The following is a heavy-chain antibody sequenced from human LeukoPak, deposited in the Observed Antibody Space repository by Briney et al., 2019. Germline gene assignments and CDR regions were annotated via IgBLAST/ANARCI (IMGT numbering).Heavy chain of an antibody. J-gene: IGHJ6*02. CDR3: ARAGITGTKKDGMDV. CDR2: ISGSGGST. Sequence: PGGSLRLSCAASGFTFSSYAMSWVRQAPGKGLEWVSAISGSGGSTYYADSVKGRFTISRDNAKNSLFLQMNSLRAEDTAVYYCARAGITGTKKDGMDVWGQGTTVTVSS. CDR1: GFTFSSYA. D-gene: IGHD1-20*01. V-gene: IGHV3-23*01.